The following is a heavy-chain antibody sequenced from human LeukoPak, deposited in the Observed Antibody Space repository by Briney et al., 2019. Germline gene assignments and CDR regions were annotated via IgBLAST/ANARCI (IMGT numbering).Heavy chain of an antibody. CDR3: ATVGDVYNYGYGVFDY. Sequence: ASVKVSCKASGYTFTSYGISWVRQAPGQGLEWMGWITTYNGNINYAQKLQGRVTMTTDTSTSTAYMELRSLRSDDTAVYYCATVGDVYNYGYGVFDYWGQGTLVTVSS. J-gene: IGHJ4*02. V-gene: IGHV1-18*01. CDR1: GYTFTSYG. D-gene: IGHD5-18*01. CDR2: ITTYNGNI.